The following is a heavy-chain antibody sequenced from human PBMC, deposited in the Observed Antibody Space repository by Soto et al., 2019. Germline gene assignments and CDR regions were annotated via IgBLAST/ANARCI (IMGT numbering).Heavy chain of an antibody. CDR3: ARQDYYDSSGDWFDP. CDR2: IYYSGST. Sequence: SETLSLTCTVSGGSISSYYWSWIRQPPGKGLEWIGYIYYSGSTNYNPSLKSRVTISVDTSKNQFSLKLSSVTAADTAVHYCARQDYYDSSGDWFDPWGQGTLVTVSS. CDR1: GGSISSYY. D-gene: IGHD3-22*01. J-gene: IGHJ5*02. V-gene: IGHV4-59*01.